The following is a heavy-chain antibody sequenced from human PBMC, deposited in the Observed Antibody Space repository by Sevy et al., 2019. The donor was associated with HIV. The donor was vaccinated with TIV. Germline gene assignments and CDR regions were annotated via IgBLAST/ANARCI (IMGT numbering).Heavy chain of an antibody. CDR1: GFTFSSYA. CDR3: PIEGCSKPHDY. CDR2: FSFGCGKI. D-gene: IGHD3-10*02. Sequence: GGSLRLSCAASGFTFSSYAMSWVLQAPGKGLEWVSTFSFGCGKINYADSVKGRFTISRDNSKNTLYLQMHSLRAEDTAVYYCPIEGCSKPHDYWGQGTLVTVSS. V-gene: IGHV3-23*01. J-gene: IGHJ4*02.